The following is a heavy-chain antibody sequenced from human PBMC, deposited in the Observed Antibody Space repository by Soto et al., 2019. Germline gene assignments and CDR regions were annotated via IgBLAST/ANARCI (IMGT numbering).Heavy chain of an antibody. Sequence: ASVKVSCKASGYTFTSYAMHWVRQAPGQRLEWMGWINAGNGNTKYSQKFQGRVTITRDTSASTAYMELSSLRSEDTAVYYCARSIVVVTAIDYWGQGPLVTVSS. CDR3: ARSIVVVTAIDY. CDR2: INAGNGNT. J-gene: IGHJ4*02. D-gene: IGHD2-21*02. CDR1: GYTFTSYA. V-gene: IGHV1-3*01.